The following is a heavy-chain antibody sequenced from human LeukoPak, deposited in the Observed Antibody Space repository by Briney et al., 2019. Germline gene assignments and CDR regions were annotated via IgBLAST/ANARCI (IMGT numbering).Heavy chain of an antibody. CDR3: AKGRTSSSYSSVSS. CDR2: ISGGGGAT. J-gene: IGHJ5*02. Sequence: GGSLRLSCAASGFTFSSYAMSWVRQAPGKGLEWVSVISGGGGATYYAGSVKGQFTISRDDSENTLYLQMNSLRAEDTAVYYCAKGRTSSSYSSVSSWGQGTLVTVSS. V-gene: IGHV3-23*01. CDR1: GFTFSSYA. D-gene: IGHD2-15*01.